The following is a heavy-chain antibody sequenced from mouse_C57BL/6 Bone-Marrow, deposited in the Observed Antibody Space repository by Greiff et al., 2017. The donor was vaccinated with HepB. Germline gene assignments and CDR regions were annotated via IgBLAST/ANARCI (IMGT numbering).Heavy chain of an antibody. D-gene: IGHD1-1*01. Sequence: QVQLKQSGAELARPGASVKISCKASGYAFSSYWMNWVKQRPGKGLEWIGQIYPGDGDTNYNGKFKGKATLTADKSSSTAYMQLSSLTSEDSAVYFCARSFYYGSSYHYWGQGTTLTVSS. CDR1: GYAFSSYW. CDR2: IYPGDGDT. J-gene: IGHJ2*01. V-gene: IGHV1-80*01. CDR3: ARSFYYGSSYHY.